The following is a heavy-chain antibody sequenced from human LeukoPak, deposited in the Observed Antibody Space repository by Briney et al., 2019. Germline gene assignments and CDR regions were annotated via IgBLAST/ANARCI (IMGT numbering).Heavy chain of an antibody. Sequence: GASVKVSCKASGYTFTGYYMHWVRQAPGQGLEWMGWINPNSGGTNYAQKFQGGVTMTRDTSISTAHMELSRLRSDDTAVYYCVGGLLPLDDAFDIWGQGTMATVSS. CDR2: INPNSGGT. CDR1: GYTFTGYY. D-gene: IGHD2-15*01. V-gene: IGHV1-2*02. J-gene: IGHJ3*02. CDR3: VGGLLPLDDAFDI.